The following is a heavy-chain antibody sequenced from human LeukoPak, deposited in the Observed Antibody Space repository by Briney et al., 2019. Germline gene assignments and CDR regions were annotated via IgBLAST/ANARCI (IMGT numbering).Heavy chain of an antibody. V-gene: IGHV3-7*01. Sequence: QSGGSLRLSCAASGFTFSSYWMSWVRQAPGKGLEWVANIKQDGSEKYYVDSVKGRFTISRDNAKNSLYLQMNSLRAEDTAVYYCARVGLGVGSGRKASGFDTWGQGTLVTVSS. CDR2: IKQDGSEK. J-gene: IGHJ5*02. CDR1: GFTFSSYW. CDR3: ARVGLGVGSGRKASGFDT. D-gene: IGHD3-10*01.